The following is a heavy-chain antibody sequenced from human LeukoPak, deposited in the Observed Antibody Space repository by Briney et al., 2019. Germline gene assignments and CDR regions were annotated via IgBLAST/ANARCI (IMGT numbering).Heavy chain of an antibody. V-gene: IGHV3-7*01. Sequence: GGSLRLSCAASGFTFSSYWMSWVRQAPGKGLEWVANIKQDGSEKYYVDSVKGRFTISRDNAKNSLYLQMNSLRAEDTAAYYCVRDPLVGAPFDYWGQGTLVTVSS. CDR3: VRDPLVGAPFDY. J-gene: IGHJ4*02. CDR2: IKQDGSEK. D-gene: IGHD1-26*01. CDR1: GFTFSSYW.